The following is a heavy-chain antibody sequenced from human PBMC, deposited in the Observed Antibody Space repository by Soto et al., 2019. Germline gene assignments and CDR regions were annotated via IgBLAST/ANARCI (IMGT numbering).Heavy chain of an antibody. CDR1: GFTFSGHW. D-gene: IGHD2-2*01. Sequence: EVQLVESGGDLVQPGGSLSLSCAASGFTFSGHWMHWVRQVPGKGLGWVSRINTDGGSPAYADSVKGRFTISRDNAKNTLYLQMDGLRAEDTAVYYCAREAGYCSRTSCYRRAFDTWGQGTTVTVSS. CDR3: AREAGYCSRTSCYRRAFDT. J-gene: IGHJ3*02. V-gene: IGHV3-74*03. CDR2: INTDGGSP.